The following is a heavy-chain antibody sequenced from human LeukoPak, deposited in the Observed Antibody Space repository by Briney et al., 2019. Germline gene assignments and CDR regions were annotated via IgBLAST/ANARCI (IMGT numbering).Heavy chain of an antibody. V-gene: IGHV4-39*07. Sequence: SETLSLTCTVSGGSISSSSYYWGWIRQPRGKGLEWIGSIYYSGSTYYNPSLKSRVTISVDTSKNQFSLKLSSVTAADTAVYYCARGVEGTTIGHYFDYWGQGTLVTVSS. CDR2: IYYSGST. CDR1: GGSISSSSYY. CDR3: ARGVEGTTIGHYFDY. J-gene: IGHJ4*02. D-gene: IGHD1-26*01.